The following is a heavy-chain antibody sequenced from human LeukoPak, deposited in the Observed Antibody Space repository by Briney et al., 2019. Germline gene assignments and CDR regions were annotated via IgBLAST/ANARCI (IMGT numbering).Heavy chain of an antibody. CDR2: IRSQEYGGTT. J-gene: IGHJ4*02. CDR1: GFTFSSYS. D-gene: IGHD4-11*01. Sequence: GGSLRLSCAASGFTFSSYSMNWVRQAPGKGLEWVGFIRSQEYGGTTESAAFVKDRFIISRDDSKSVAYLQMDSLKTEDTAVYYCIRDFYSNYGVDFDHWGQGTQVTVSS. CDR3: IRDFYSNYGVDFDH. V-gene: IGHV3-49*04.